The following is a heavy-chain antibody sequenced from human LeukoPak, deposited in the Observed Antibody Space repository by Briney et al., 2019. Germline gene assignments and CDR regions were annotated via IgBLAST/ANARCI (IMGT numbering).Heavy chain of an antibody. V-gene: IGHV3-30*02. D-gene: IGHD6-6*01. CDR2: IRFDGANK. CDR3: ARDRGRDIAARYPYDY. Sequence: PGGSLRLSCAASGFTFSNYGMHWVRQAPGKGLEWVALIRFDGANKYYADSVKGRFTISRDNSKNTLYLQMNSLRVEDTAVYYCARDRGRDIAARYPYDYWGQGTLVAVSS. J-gene: IGHJ4*02. CDR1: GFTFSNYG.